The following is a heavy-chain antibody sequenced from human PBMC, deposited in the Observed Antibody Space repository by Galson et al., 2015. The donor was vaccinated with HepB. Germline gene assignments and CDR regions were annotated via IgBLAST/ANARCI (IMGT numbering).Heavy chain of an antibody. Sequence: VKVSCKASGYIFTGYDVHWVRQAPGQGLEWMGRINPNSGGTNYAQKFQGRVTMTRDTSISTAYMELSRLRSDDTAVYYCARSGRDFWSGYFNWLDPWGQGTPVTVSS. D-gene: IGHD3-3*01. J-gene: IGHJ5*02. V-gene: IGHV1-2*06. CDR1: GYIFTGYD. CDR2: INPNSGGT. CDR3: ARSGRDFWSGYFNWLDP.